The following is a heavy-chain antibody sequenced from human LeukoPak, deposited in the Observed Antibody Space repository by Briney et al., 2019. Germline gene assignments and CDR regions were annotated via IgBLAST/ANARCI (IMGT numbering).Heavy chain of an antibody. CDR1: GESFSGYY. CDR2: INHSGST. J-gene: IGHJ4*02. V-gene: IGHV4-34*01. D-gene: IGHD3-16*02. Sequence: SETLSLTCAVYGESFSGYYWSWIRQPPGKGLEWIGEINHSGSTNYNPSLKSRVTISVDTSKNQFSLKLSSVTAADTAVYYCARPNYDYVWGSYRHWGQGTLVTVSS. CDR3: ARPNYDYVWGSYRH.